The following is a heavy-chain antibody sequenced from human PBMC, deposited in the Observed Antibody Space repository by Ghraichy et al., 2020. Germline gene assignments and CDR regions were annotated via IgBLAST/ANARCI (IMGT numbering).Heavy chain of an antibody. CDR3: ARGGADDCSGGGCYTEFIDY. CDR1: GYTFTSYG. J-gene: IGHJ4*02. Sequence: ASVKVSCKASGYTFTSYGISWVRQAPGQGLEWMGWISAYNGNTNYAQKLQGRVTMTTDTSTSTAYMELRSLRSDDTAVYYCARGGADDCSGGGCYTEFIDYWGQGTLVTVSS. D-gene: IGHD2-15*01. V-gene: IGHV1-18*04. CDR2: ISAYNGNT.